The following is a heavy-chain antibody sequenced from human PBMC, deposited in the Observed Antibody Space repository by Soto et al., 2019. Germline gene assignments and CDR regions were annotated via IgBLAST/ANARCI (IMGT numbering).Heavy chain of an antibody. CDR1: GFTVSSNY. CDR3: ARGPSIAVAGTGFDY. V-gene: IGHV3-53*04. J-gene: IGHJ4*02. CDR2: IYSGGST. D-gene: IGHD6-19*01. Sequence: EVQLVESGGGLVQPGGSLRLSCAASGFTVSSNYMSWVRQAPGKGLEWVSVIYSGGSTYYADSVKGRFTISRHNSKNTLYLQMNILRAEDTAVYYCARGPSIAVAGTGFDYWGQGTLVTVSS.